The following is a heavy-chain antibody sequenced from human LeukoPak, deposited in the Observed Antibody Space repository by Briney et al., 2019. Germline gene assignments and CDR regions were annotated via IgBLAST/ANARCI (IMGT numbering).Heavy chain of an antibody. CDR2: IYYSGST. CDR3: ARFTYYYDSSGQTGFDY. Sequence: PSETLSLTCTVSGGSISSYYWSWIRQPPGKGLEWIGYIYYSGSTYYNPSLKSRVTISVDTSKNQFSLKLSSVTAADTAVYYCARFTYYYDSSGQTGFDYWGQGTLVTVSS. CDR1: GGSISSYY. V-gene: IGHV4-59*08. J-gene: IGHJ4*02. D-gene: IGHD3-22*01.